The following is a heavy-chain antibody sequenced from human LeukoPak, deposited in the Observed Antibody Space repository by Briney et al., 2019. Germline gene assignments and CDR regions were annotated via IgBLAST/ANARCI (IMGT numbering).Heavy chain of an antibody. Sequence: SETLSLTCTLSGGSISSYYWSWIRQPAGEGLEWLGRIYTSGCTNYNPSLKSRVTMSVDTSKNQFSLKLSSVTAADTAVYYCARVLRFLEWSLSWFDPWGQGTLVTVSS. CDR2: IYTSGCT. D-gene: IGHD3-3*01. V-gene: IGHV4-4*07. CDR3: ARVLRFLEWSLSWFDP. J-gene: IGHJ5*02. CDR1: GGSISSYY.